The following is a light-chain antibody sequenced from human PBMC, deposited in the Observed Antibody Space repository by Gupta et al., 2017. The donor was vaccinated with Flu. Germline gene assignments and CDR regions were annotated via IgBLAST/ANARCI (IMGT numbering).Light chain of an antibody. V-gene: IGKV1-39*01. CDR2: GAS. CDR1: PSISTY. CDR3: QQSDSSPLLT. J-gene: IGKJ4*01. Sequence: DIQMTQSPSSLSASVGDRVTITCRATPSISTYLHWYQQKPGKAPKLLVYGASTLQSGVPSRFSGSGYGTDFTLTISSLQPEDFATYYCQQSDSSPLLTFGGGTKVEIK.